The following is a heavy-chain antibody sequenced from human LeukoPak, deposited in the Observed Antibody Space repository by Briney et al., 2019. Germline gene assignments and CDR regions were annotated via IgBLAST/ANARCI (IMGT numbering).Heavy chain of an antibody. Sequence: GGSLRLSCAASGFTFSDYYMSWIRQAPGKGLEWVSAISGSGGSTYYADSVKGRFTISRDNSKNTLYLQMNSLRAEDTAVYYCAKDSYSSEAYYYYGMDVWGQGTTVTVSS. V-gene: IGHV3-23*01. D-gene: IGHD4-11*01. CDR1: GFTFSDYY. CDR2: ISGSGGST. J-gene: IGHJ6*02. CDR3: AKDSYSSEAYYYYGMDV.